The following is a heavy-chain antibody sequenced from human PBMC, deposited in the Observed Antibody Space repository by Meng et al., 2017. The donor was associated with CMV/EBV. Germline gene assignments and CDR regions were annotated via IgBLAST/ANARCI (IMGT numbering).Heavy chain of an antibody. V-gene: IGHV1-69*05. J-gene: IGHJ6*02. CDR3: ARGQDSSSSAYYYAMDV. CDR2: IIPIYGTA. CDR1: GGTLSSYA. Sequence: SVKVSCKASGGTLSSYAISWVRQAPGQGLEWMGGIIPIYGTANYAQKFQGRVTITTDESTSTAYMELGSLRSEDTAVYYCARGQDSSSSAYYYAMDVWGQGTTVTVSS. D-gene: IGHD6-6*01.